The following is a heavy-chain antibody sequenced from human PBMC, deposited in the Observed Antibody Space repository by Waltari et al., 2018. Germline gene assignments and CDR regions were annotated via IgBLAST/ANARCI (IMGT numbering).Heavy chain of an antibody. CDR2: INTDNGGT. D-gene: IGHD2-2*01. Sequence: QVHLVQSGAEVKKPGASVKVSCKASGYNFTDYYIHWVRQAPGQGLEWMGWINTDNGGTKYAPKVQGRVTLALDTSISTAHLDLTRLRSDDTATYDCSRGSRGGHWGQGTLVIVSS. CDR3: SRGSRGGH. CDR1: GYNFTDYY. J-gene: IGHJ1*01. V-gene: IGHV1-2*02.